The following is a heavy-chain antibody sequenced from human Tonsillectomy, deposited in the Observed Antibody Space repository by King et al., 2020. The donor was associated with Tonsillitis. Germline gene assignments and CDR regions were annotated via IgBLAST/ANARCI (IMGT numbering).Heavy chain of an antibody. CDR2: ISYDGSNK. CDR3: AKELGPQGRYFDWPPGY. Sequence: VQLVESGGGVVQPGRYLRISCAASGFTFRSYGMHWVRQAPGKGLEWVALISYDGSNKYYADSVKGRITIARDNFKNTLSLQMNSLRPPDTALYYFAKELGPQGRYFDWPPGYWGQGTLVTVSS. J-gene: IGHJ4*02. V-gene: IGHV3-30*18. CDR1: GFTFRSYG. D-gene: IGHD3-9*01.